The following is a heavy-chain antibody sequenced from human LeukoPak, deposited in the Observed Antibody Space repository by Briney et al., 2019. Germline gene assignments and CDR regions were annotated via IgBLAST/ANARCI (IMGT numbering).Heavy chain of an antibody. CDR3: TRGRRGVFNDAFDI. CDR2: ISGRGDNT. D-gene: IGHD3-10*01. J-gene: IGHJ3*02. CDR1: GFSFSMHD. Sequence: GGSLRLSCAASGFSFSMHDMKWVRQAPGNGLEWAAAISGRGDNTYYVDSVKGRFTISRDNSRNTLYLHLKSPRTQVSAIHYCTRGRRGVFNDAFDIWGQGTVVTVSS. V-gene: IGHV3-23*01.